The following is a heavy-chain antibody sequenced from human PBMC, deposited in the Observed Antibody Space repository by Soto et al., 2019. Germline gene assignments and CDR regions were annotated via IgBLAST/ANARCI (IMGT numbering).Heavy chain of an antibody. J-gene: IGHJ4*02. Sequence: ASVKVSCKVSGDTLTELSMHWVRQAPGKGLEWMGGFDPEDGETIYAQRFQGRVTMTEDTSTDTAYMELSSLRSEDTAMYYCARQVVTASSPIYYFDYWGQGILVTVSS. D-gene: IGHD2-21*02. CDR2: FDPEDGET. CDR3: ARQVVTASSPIYYFDY. CDR1: GDTLTELS. V-gene: IGHV1-24*01.